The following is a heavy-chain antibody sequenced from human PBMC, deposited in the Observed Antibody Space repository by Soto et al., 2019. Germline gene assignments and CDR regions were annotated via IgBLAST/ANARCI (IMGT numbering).Heavy chain of an antibody. D-gene: IGHD3-10*01. J-gene: IGHJ4*02. CDR1: GGSISSYY. CDR2: IYYSGST. CDR3: ARGTEPYYGSGRFLDF. Sequence: SETLSLTCTVSGGSISSYYWSWIRQPPGKGLEWIGYIYYSGSTNYNPSLKSRVTISVDTSKNQFSLKLSSVTAADTAVYYCARGTEPYYGSGRFLDFWGQGTLVTVSS. V-gene: IGHV4-59*01.